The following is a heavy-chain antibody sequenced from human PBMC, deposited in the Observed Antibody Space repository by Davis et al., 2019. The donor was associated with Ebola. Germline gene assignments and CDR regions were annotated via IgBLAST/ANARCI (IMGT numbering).Heavy chain of an antibody. CDR2: INPHNGNT. V-gene: IGHV1-2*02. Sequence: AASVKVSCKTSGYTFTNYGITWVRQAPGQGLEWMGWINPHNGNTNYAQKFQGRVTMTRDTSISTAYMELSRLRSDDTAVYYCARAAVVVVVAATNWFDPWGQGTLVTVSS. J-gene: IGHJ5*02. CDR1: GYTFTNYG. D-gene: IGHD2-15*01. CDR3: ARAAVVVVVAATNWFDP.